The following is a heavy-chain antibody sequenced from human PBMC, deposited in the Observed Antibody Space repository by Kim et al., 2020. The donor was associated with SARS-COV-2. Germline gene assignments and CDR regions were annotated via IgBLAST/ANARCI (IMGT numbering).Heavy chain of an antibody. D-gene: IGHD7-27*01. J-gene: IGHJ4*01. CDR1: GFGLLSSW. Sequence: GGSLRLSCTASGFGLLSSWIAWIRQTQAKGLEWLAMINQDATTIGYLDSVRGRFTISRDNANNSEYLQLTNLIVESTALYYCARDPASGAFDYW. CDR3: ARDPASGAFDY. V-gene: IGHV3-7*01. CDR2: INQDATTI.